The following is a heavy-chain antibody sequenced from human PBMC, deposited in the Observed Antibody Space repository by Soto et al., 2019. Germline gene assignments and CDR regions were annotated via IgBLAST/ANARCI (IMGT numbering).Heavy chain of an antibody. CDR3: AKDGPYDTTLGAFDI. CDR1: GFTFSSYS. Sequence: GGSLRLSCAGSGFTFSSYSMNWVRQAPGKGLEWVSSISSNSNYIYNADSVKGRFTISRDNSKNTLYLQMNSLRAEDTAVYYCAKDGPYDTTLGAFDIWGQGTMVTVSS. D-gene: IGHD3-22*01. V-gene: IGHV3-21*01. J-gene: IGHJ3*02. CDR2: ISSNSNYI.